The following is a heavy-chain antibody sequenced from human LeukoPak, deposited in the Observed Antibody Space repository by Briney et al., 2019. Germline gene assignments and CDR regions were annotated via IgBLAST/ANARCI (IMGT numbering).Heavy chain of an antibody. Sequence: SGTLSLTCAVSGGSISSSNWWSWVRQPPGKGLEWIGYIYYSGSTNYNPSLKSRVTISVDTSKNQFSLKLSSVTAADTAVYYCARAVRVGASNWFDPWGQGTLVTVSS. J-gene: IGHJ5*02. D-gene: IGHD1-26*01. CDR1: GGSISSSNW. CDR3: ARAVRVGASNWFDP. V-gene: IGHV4-4*02. CDR2: IYYSGST.